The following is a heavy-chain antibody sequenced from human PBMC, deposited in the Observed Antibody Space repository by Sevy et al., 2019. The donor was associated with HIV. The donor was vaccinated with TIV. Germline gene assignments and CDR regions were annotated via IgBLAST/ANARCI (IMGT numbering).Heavy chain of an antibody. Sequence: ASVKVSCKASGYTFTSYGISWVRQAPGQGLEWMGWISAYNGNTNYAQKLQGRVTMTTDTSTSTAYMELRSLRSDDTAGYYCARDYGSGSYWSGYYYYYGMDVWGQGTTVTVSS. CDR2: ISAYNGNT. J-gene: IGHJ6*02. CDR3: ARDYGSGSYWSGYYYYYGMDV. CDR1: GYTFTSYG. V-gene: IGHV1-18*01. D-gene: IGHD3-10*01.